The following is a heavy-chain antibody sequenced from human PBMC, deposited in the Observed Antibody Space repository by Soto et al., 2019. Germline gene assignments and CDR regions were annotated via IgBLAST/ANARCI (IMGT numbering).Heavy chain of an antibody. CDR3: ARGEALDY. CDR2: ISYDGNNK. Sequence: QVQVVESGGDVVQPGKSLRLSCVASGFTFSRYAMHWVRQAPGKGLEWVTLISYDGNNKYYTDSVKGRFTVSRDNSKNTLYLQMTYLRPEDTAVYYCARGEALDYWGQGTLVTVSS. CDR1: GFTFSRYA. V-gene: IGHV3-30-3*01. J-gene: IGHJ4*02.